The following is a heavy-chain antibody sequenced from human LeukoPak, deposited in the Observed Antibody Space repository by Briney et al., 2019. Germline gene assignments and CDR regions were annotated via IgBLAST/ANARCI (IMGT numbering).Heavy chain of an antibody. D-gene: IGHD2-15*01. J-gene: IGHJ3*02. Sequence: ASVKVSCKASGYTFTSYGISWVRQATGQGLEGMGWISAYNGNTNYAQKLQGRVTMTTDTSTSTAYMELRSLRSDDTAVYYCARGPYCSGGSCYSGDAFDIWGQGTMVTVSS. V-gene: IGHV1-18*01. CDR3: ARGPYCSGGSCYSGDAFDI. CDR2: ISAYNGNT. CDR1: GYTFTSYG.